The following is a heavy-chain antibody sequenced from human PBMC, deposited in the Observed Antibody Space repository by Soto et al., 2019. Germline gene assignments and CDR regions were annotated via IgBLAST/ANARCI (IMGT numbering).Heavy chain of an antibody. V-gene: IGHV1-3*04. CDR1: GYTCSRYA. D-gene: IGHD6-19*01. CDR2: ISSGNDNT. Sequence: ASVKVSCKASGYTCSRYAMHWARQAPGQRLEWMGWISSGNDNTKYSQKFQDRVTITRDTSASTAYMELSSLTFEDTAVYYCARDEGVASGNWGQGTLVTVSS. CDR3: ARDEGVASGN. J-gene: IGHJ4*02.